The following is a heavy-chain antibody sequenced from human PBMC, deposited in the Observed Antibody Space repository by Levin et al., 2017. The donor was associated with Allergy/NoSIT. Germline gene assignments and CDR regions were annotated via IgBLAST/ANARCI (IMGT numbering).Heavy chain of an antibody. D-gene: IGHD6-19*01. V-gene: IGHV3-21*01. CDR1: GFTFSSYS. CDR3: ARDLARGYSSGWYIYFDY. CDR2: ISSSSSYI. Sequence: GESLKISCAASGFTFSSYSMNWVRQAPGKGLEWVSSISSSSSYIYYADSVKGRFTISRDNAKNSLYLQMNSLRAEDTAVYYCARDLARGYSSGWYIYFDYWGQGTLVTVSS. J-gene: IGHJ4*02.